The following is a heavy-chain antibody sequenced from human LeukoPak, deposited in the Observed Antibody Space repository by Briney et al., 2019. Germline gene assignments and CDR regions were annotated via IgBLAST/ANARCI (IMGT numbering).Heavy chain of an antibody. D-gene: IGHD6-19*01. V-gene: IGHV3-21*01. J-gene: IGHJ4*02. CDR3: ARDRRPKGIAVAGADY. Sequence: GGSLRLSCAAAGFIFSSYSMNWVRQAPGKGLEWVSSISSSSSYIYYADSVKGRFTISRDNAKNSLYLQMNSLRAEDTAVYHCARDRRPKGIAVAGADYWGQGTLVTVSS. CDR2: ISSSSSYI. CDR1: GFIFSSYS.